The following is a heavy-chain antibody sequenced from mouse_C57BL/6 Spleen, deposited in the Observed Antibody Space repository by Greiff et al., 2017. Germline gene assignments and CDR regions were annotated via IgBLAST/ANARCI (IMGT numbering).Heavy chain of an antibody. CDR3: ARVPTAYYYAMDY. Sequence: VQLQQSGAELVKHGASVKISCKASGYAFRSYWMNWVKQRPGTGLEWIGQIYPGDGDINYNGKFKGKATMTADKSSSTAYMQLSSLTSEDSAVYFCARVPTAYYYAMDYWGQGTSVTVSS. CDR1: GYAFRSYW. CDR2: IYPGDGDI. D-gene: IGHD1-2*01. J-gene: IGHJ4*01. V-gene: IGHV1-80*01.